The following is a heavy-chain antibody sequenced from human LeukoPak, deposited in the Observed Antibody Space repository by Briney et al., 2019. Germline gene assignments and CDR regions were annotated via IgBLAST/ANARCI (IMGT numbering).Heavy chain of an antibody. CDR2: ISGDSNNI. Sequence: GGSLRLSCAASGFTFSPYSMNWVRQTPGKGLEWIAYISGDSNNIYYADSVKGRFTISRDNSKNSLYLQMNSLRTEDTALYYCAKEAVVSATLDYWGQGTLVTVSS. J-gene: IGHJ4*02. CDR1: GFTFSPYS. CDR3: AKEAVVSATLDY. D-gene: IGHD2-15*01. V-gene: IGHV3-48*04.